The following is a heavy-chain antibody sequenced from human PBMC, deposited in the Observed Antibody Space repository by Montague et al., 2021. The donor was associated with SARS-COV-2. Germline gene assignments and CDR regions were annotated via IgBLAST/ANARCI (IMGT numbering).Heavy chain of an antibody. D-gene: IGHD3-16*01. Sequence: SETLSLTCSVSGDSINSYYYNWIRQTPGKALEWIGYAYYIPSTNSANTNSNPSLKRRVTISLDTSENQFSLKLSSVTAADTAVYYCARTWRFGQSYGLDIWGQGTLVTVSS. CDR2: AYYIPSTNSANT. V-gene: IGHV4-59*01. J-gene: IGHJ3*02. CDR1: GDSINSYY. CDR3: ARTWRFGQSYGLDI.